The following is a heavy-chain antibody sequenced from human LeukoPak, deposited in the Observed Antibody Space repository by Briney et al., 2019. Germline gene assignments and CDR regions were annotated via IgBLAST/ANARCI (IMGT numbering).Heavy chain of an antibody. J-gene: IGHJ4*02. V-gene: IGHV4-30-2*01. CDR3: ARAPAFSSGWLLDC. CDR2: IYHSGST. CDR1: GGSISSGGYS. D-gene: IGHD6-19*01. Sequence: SQTLSLTCAVSGGSISSGGYSWSWIRRPPGKGLEWSGYIYHSGSTYYNPSLKSRVTISVDTSKNQFSLKVTSVSAADAGVYYCARAPAFSSGWLLDCWGQGSLVTVSS.